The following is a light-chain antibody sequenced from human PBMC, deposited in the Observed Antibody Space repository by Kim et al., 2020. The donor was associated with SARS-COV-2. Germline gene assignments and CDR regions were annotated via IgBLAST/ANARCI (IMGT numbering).Light chain of an antibody. V-gene: IGLV3-19*01. J-gene: IGLJ1*01. CDR2: DNS. CDR3: HSRDSSIRNNYL. CDR1: GLGTCS. Sequence: LGQTVRITCHGDGLGTCSATWYQQKPGQAPVLVVYDNSHQASGVPGRFSGSSSGNTASLTITGARAEDEAVYYCHSRDSSIRNNYLFGAGTKVTVL.